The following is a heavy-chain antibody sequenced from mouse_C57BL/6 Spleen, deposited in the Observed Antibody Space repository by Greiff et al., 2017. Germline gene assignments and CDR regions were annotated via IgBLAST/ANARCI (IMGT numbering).Heavy chain of an antibody. CDR2: LSSGGDYI. CDR3: TRGSSFYYYAMDY. J-gene: IGHJ4*01. CDR1: GFTFSSYA. Sequence: EVMLVESGEGLVKPGGSLKLSCAASGFTFSSYAMSWVRQTPEKRLEWVAYLSSGGDYIYYADTVKGRFTLSRDNARNTLYLQMSSLKSEDTAMYYCTRGSSFYYYAMDYWGQGTSVTVSS. D-gene: IGHD1-1*01. V-gene: IGHV5-9-1*02.